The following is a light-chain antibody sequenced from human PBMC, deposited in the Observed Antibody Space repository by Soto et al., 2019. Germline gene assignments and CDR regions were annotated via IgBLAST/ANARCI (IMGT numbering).Light chain of an antibody. CDR1: QSVSSN. V-gene: IGKV3-15*01. CDR3: QQYNDWPSLT. CDR2: GAS. Sequence: EIVMTQSPATLYVNPGERATLSCRASQSVSSNLAWYQQKPGQAPRLLIYGASTRATGMPARFSGSGSGTEFTLTISSLQSEDFAVYYCQQYNDWPSLTFGGGTKVDIK. J-gene: IGKJ4*01.